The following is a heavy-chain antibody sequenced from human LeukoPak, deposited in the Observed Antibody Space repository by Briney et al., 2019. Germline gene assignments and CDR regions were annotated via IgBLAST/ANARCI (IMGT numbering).Heavy chain of an antibody. Sequence: ASVKVSCKASGYTFTGYYMHWVRQAPGQGLEWMGWINPNSGGTNYAQKFQGRVTMTRETSISTAYMELSRLRSDDTAVYYCARCRVVSGSCPHGFDYWGQGTLVTVSS. J-gene: IGHJ4*02. D-gene: IGHD6-13*01. V-gene: IGHV1-2*02. CDR3: ARCRVVSGSCPHGFDY. CDR1: GYTFTGYY. CDR2: INPNSGGT.